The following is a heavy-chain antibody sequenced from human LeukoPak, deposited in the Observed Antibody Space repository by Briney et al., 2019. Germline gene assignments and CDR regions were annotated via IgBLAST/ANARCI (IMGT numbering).Heavy chain of an antibody. CDR1: GFTFSNYA. CDR3: AKGRGYCTGGSCYSDY. CDR2: ISWSYGST. J-gene: IGHJ4*02. D-gene: IGHD2-15*01. V-gene: IGHV3-23*01. Sequence: GGSLRLFCTASGFTFSNYAMSWVRQAPGKGLAGVSTISWSYGSTYYADSVKGRFTISRDNSKNTLYLQMNSLRVEDTAIYYCAKGRGYCTGGSCYSDYWGQGTLVTVSS.